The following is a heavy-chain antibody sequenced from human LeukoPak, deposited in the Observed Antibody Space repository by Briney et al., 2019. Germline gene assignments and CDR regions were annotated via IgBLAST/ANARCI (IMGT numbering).Heavy chain of an antibody. D-gene: IGHD1-14*01. V-gene: IGHV3-48*03. J-gene: IGHJ3*02. CDR1: GFTFSSYE. CDR2: ISSSGSTI. Sequence: GGSLRLSCAASGFTFSSYEMNWVRQAPGEGLEWVSYISSSGSTIYYADSVKGRFTISRDNAKNSLYLQMNSLRAEDTAVYYCARGPIWYDRHFDIWGQGTMVTVSS. CDR3: ARGPIWYDRHFDI.